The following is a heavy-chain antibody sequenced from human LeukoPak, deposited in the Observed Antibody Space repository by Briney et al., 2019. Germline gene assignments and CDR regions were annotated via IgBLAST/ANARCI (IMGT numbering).Heavy chain of an antibody. CDR1: GFTFSSYG. D-gene: IGHD6-19*01. V-gene: IGHV3-30*02. CDR3: ARVLKSGWYPFAFYYYMDV. CDR2: IRYDGSNK. Sequence: GGSLRLSCAASGFTFSSYGMHWVRQAPGKGLEWVAFIRYDGSNKYYADSVKGRFTISRDNAKNSLYLQMNSLRAEDTAVYYCARVLKSGWYPFAFYYYMDVWGKGTTVTVSS. J-gene: IGHJ6*03.